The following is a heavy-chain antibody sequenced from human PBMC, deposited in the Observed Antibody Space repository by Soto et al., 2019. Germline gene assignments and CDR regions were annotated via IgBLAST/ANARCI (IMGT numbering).Heavy chain of an antibody. CDR1: GYTFTGYY. J-gene: IGHJ6*02. CDR2: INPSGGST. V-gene: IGHV1-46*01. D-gene: IGHD6-19*01. Sequence: GASVKVSCKASGYTFTGYYMHWVRQAPGQGLEWMGIINPSGGSTSYAQKFQGRVTMTRDTSTSTVYMELSSLRSEDTAVYYCARDPIAVAGPYYYYGMDVWGQGTTVTVSS. CDR3: ARDPIAVAGPYYYYGMDV.